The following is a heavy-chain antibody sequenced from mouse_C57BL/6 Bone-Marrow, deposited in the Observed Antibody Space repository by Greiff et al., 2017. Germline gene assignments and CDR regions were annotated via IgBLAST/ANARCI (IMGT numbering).Heavy chain of an antibody. CDR3: ARVYSNYGWVAE. Sequence: EVHLVESGGDLVKPGGSLKLSCAASGFTFSSYGMSWVRQTPDKRLEWVATISSGGSYTYYPDSVKGRFTISRDNAKNTLYLQRSSRKAEDTAMDDWARVYSNYGWVAEGGQGSLGKVSA. D-gene: IGHD2-5*01. CDR1: GFTFSSYG. V-gene: IGHV5-6*01. CDR2: ISSGGSYT. J-gene: IGHJ3*01.